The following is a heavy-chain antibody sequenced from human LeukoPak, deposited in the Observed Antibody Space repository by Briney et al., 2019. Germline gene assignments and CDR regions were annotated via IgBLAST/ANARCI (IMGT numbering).Heavy chain of an antibody. J-gene: IGHJ5*02. Sequence: GGSLRLSCAASGFTFSSYAMSWVRQAPGKGLEWVSSISSSSSYIYYADSVKGRFTISRDNSKNTLYLQMNSLRAEDTAVYYCAKAPTTGGLDPWGQGTLVTVSS. CDR3: AKAPTTGGLDP. CDR1: GFTFSSYA. D-gene: IGHD4-17*01. CDR2: ISSSSSYI. V-gene: IGHV3-23*01.